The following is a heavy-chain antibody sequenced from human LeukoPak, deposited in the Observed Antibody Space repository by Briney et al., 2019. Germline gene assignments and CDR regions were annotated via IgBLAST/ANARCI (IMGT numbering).Heavy chain of an antibody. CDR3: AREVNLRFLEWLIDY. D-gene: IGHD3-3*01. Sequence: SETRSLTCTVSGGSISSYYWSWIRQPAGKGLEWIGRIYTSGSTNYNPSLKSRVTMSVDTSKNQFSLKLSSVTAQDTAVYYCAREVNLRFLEWLIDYWGQGTLVTVSS. CDR1: GGSISSYY. V-gene: IGHV4-4*07. J-gene: IGHJ4*02. CDR2: IYTSGST.